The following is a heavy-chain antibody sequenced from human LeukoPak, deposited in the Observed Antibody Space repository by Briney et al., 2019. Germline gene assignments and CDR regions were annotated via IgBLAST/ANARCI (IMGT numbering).Heavy chain of an antibody. CDR2: FNPENAKT. D-gene: IGHD1-1*01. CDR3: VIMSHTVVPTARIYYYMDI. J-gene: IGHJ6*03. CDR1: GYILTELS. Sequence: ASVKVSCKVSGYILTELSIHWVRQAPGKGLEWMGSFNPENAKTMSAQTFQGRVTMTEDTSTDTAYMELRSLRSDDTAIYYCVIMSHTVVPTARIYYYMDIWGTGTTVIVSS. V-gene: IGHV1-24*01.